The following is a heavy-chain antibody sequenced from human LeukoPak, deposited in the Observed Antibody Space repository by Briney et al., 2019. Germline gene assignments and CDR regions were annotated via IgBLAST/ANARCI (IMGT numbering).Heavy chain of an antibody. V-gene: IGHV1-69*06. Sequence: ASVKVSCKASGGTFSSYAVSWVRLTPGQGLEWLGGIIPVFGTTTYAQKFQARVTMTADKSTNTAYLEISSLTSDDTAVYYCARCSPGDSSNFYAVLQYWGQGTQVTVST. CDR3: ARCSPGDSSNFYAVLQY. J-gene: IGHJ4*02. CDR2: IIPVFGTT. CDR1: GGTFSSYA. D-gene: IGHD3-22*01.